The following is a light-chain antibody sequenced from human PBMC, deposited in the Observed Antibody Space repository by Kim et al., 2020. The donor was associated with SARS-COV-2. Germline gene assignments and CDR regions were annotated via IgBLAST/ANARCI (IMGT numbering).Light chain of an antibody. CDR2: GAS. J-gene: IGKJ2*01. V-gene: IGKV3-15*01. Sequence: SPGARATLSCRASQSVSGNLAWYQHKPGQAPRLFIYGASTRATGIPARFRGSGSGTEFTLTITSLQSEDFAVYYCQQYNKWPYTFGQGTKLEIK. CDR3: QQYNKWPYT. CDR1: QSVSGN.